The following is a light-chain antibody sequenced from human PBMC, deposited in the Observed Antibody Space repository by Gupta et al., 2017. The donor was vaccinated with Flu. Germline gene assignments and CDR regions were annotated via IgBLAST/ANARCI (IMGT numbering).Light chain of an antibody. J-gene: IGKJ5*01. CDR3: QQYGTSSIT. CDR1: QSVGSNY. Sequence: ERATLSCRASQSVGSNYLAWYQQRPGQAPRLLVYGASSRATGIPDRFSGSGSGTDFTLTISRLEPEDFAVYYCQQYGTSSITFGQGTRLGIK. V-gene: IGKV3-20*01. CDR2: GAS.